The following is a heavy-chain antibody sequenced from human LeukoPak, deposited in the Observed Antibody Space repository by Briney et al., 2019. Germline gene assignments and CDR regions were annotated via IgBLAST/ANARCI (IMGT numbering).Heavy chain of an antibody. V-gene: IGHV3-11*01. J-gene: IGHJ4*02. CDR3: AKLFESGTYNNFFHY. CDR1: GFTFSDS. Sequence: GGSLRLSCAASGFTFSDSMSWIRQAPGKGLEWISYISSSSTTIYYADSVQGRFTISRDNSKNTLYLQMNSLRPEDTAIYYCAKLFESGTYNNFFHYWGQGTLVTVFS. D-gene: IGHD3-10*01. CDR2: ISSSSTTI.